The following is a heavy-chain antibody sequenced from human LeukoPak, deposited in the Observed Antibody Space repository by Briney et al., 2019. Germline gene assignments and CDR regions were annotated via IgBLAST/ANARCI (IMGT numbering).Heavy chain of an antibody. D-gene: IGHD3-10*01. CDR3: AKVRERGELLVVYYYYYYMDV. J-gene: IGHJ6*03. Sequence: GASVKVSCKASGYSFTDYYMHWVRQAPGQGLEWMGWINPNSGGTNYAQKFQGRVTMTRDTSISTAYMELSRLRSDDTAVYYCAKVRERGELLVVYYYYYYMDVWGKGTTVTISS. CDR1: GYSFTDYY. CDR2: INPNSGGT. V-gene: IGHV1-2*02.